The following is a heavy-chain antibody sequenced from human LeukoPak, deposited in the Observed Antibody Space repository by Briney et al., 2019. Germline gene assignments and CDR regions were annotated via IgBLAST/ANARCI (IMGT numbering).Heavy chain of an antibody. CDR2: ISYDGSNK. D-gene: IGHD4-17*01. CDR1: GFTFSSYA. J-gene: IGHJ4*02. Sequence: GGSLRLSCAASGFTFSSYAMHWVRQAPGKGLEWVAVISYDGSNKYYADSVKGRFTISRDNSKNTLYLQMNSLRAEDTAVYYCAKGRGVTVTTSFDYWGQGTLVTVSS. CDR3: AKGRGVTVTTSFDY. V-gene: IGHV3-30-3*01.